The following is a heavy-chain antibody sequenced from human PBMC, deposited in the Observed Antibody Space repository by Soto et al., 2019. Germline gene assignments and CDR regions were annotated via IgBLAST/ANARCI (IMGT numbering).Heavy chain of an antibody. J-gene: IGHJ4*02. CDR2: ISPKSGGA. CDR1: GYTFTDYY. Sequence: ASVKVSCKASGYTFTDYYMHWVRQAPGQGFEWMGRISPKSGGANYAQKFQGRVTMTWDTSPNTAYMELSSLITEDTAVYYCARPPGYISDWYYFDLWGQGTQVTVSS. V-gene: IGHV1-2*02. D-gene: IGHD3-9*01. CDR3: ARPPGYISDWYYFDL.